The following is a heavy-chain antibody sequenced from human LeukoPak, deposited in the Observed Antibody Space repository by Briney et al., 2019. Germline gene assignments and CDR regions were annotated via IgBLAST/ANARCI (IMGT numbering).Heavy chain of an antibody. Sequence: GGSLRLSWVASQFTFSNYVMHWVRQAPGKGLEWVAVIAHDGNNKFYSDSVKGRFAISRDNSKNTLYLQMSSLSAEDTAVYFCAKDGAANSYWYFDLWGRGTLVTVSS. V-gene: IGHV3-30*09. D-gene: IGHD4/OR15-4a*01. CDR1: QFTFSNYV. CDR3: AKDGAANSYWYFDL. CDR2: IAHDGNNK. J-gene: IGHJ2*01.